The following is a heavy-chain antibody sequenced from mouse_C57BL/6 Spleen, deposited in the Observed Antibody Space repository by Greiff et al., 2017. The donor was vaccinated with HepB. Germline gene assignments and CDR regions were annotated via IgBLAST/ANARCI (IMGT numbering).Heavy chain of an antibody. J-gene: IGHJ2*01. Sequence: EVKLVESGPGLVKPSQSLSLTCSVTGYSITSGYYWNWIRQLPGNKLEWMGYISYDGSNNYNPSLKNRISITRDTSKNQFFLKLNSVTTEDTATYYCAREVDYDGDYFDYWGQGTTLTVSS. CDR2: ISYDGSN. CDR3: AREVDYDGDYFDY. CDR1: GYSITSGYY. D-gene: IGHD2-4*01. V-gene: IGHV3-6*01.